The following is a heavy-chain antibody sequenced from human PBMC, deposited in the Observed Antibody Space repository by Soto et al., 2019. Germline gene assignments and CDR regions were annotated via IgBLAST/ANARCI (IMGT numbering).Heavy chain of an antibody. CDR1: GFTFSSYG. Sequence: PGGSLRLSCAASGFTFSSYGMHWVRQAPGKGLEWVAVISYDGSNKYYADSVKGRFTISRDNSKNTLYLQMNSLRAEDTAVYYCAKDKSANYYGSGVIDYWGQGTLVTVSS. CDR2: ISYDGSNK. CDR3: AKDKSANYYGSGVIDY. D-gene: IGHD3-10*01. J-gene: IGHJ4*02. V-gene: IGHV3-30*18.